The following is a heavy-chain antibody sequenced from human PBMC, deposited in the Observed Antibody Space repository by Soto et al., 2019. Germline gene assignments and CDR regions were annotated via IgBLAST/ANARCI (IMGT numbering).Heavy chain of an antibody. V-gene: IGHV3-21*01. CDR2: ISSSSSYI. Sequence: EVQLVESGGGLVKPGGSLRLSCAASGFNLSSHSMNWVRQAPGKGLEWVSSISSSSSYIYYADSVKGRFTISRDNAKNSLYLPMNSLRAEDTAVYYCARVSPRPSGYTGYMRDGMAVWGQGTTVTVSS. CDR1: GFNLSSHS. CDR3: ARVSPRPSGYTGYMRDGMAV. D-gene: IGHD5-12*01. J-gene: IGHJ6*02.